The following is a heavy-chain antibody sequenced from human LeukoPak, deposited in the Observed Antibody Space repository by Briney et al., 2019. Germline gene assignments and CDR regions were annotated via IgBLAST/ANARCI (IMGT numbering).Heavy chain of an antibody. CDR3: ARVNRYCSSTSCPTPPYYFDY. CDR1: GFTFSSYW. Sequence: GGSLRLSCAASGFTFSSYWMSWVRQAPGQGLEWVANIKQDGSEKYYVDSVKGRFTISRDNAKNSLYLQMNSLRAEDTAVYYCARVNRYCSSTSCPTPPYYFDYWGQGTLVTVSS. V-gene: IGHV3-7*04. D-gene: IGHD2-2*01. CDR2: IKQDGSEK. J-gene: IGHJ4*02.